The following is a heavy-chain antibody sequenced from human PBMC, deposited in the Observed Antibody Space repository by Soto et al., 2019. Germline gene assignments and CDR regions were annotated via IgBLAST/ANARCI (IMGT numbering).Heavy chain of an antibody. Sequence: GASVKVSCKASGYTFTGYYMHWVRQAPGQGLEWMGWINPNSGGTNYAQKFQGWVTMTRDTSISTAYMELSRLRSDDTAVYYCARTQWLVPLYFDYWGQGTLVTVSS. CDR3: ARTQWLVPLYFDY. V-gene: IGHV1-2*04. J-gene: IGHJ4*02. D-gene: IGHD6-19*01. CDR2: INPNSGGT. CDR1: GYTFTGYY.